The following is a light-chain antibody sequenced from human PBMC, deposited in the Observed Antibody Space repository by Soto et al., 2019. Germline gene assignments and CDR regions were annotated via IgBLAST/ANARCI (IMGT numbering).Light chain of an antibody. CDR2: EVN. CDR1: SSDVGGYNY. V-gene: IGLV2-8*01. Sequence: QPVLTQPPSASGSHGQSVTISCTGTSSDVGGYNYVSWYQQHPGKAPKLMIYEVNKRPSGVPDRFSGSKSGNTASLTVSGLQAEDEANYYCSSYGGSNNLVFGGGTKLTVL. J-gene: IGLJ2*01. CDR3: SSYGGSNNLV.